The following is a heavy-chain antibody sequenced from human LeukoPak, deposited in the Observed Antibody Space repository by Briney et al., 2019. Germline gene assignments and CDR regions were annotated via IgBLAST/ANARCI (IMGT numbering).Heavy chain of an antibody. CDR3: ATDAPGSGYYYDSSGYYH. V-gene: IGHV1-69-2*01. CDR1: GYTFTDYY. D-gene: IGHD3-22*01. CDR2: VDPEDGET. Sequence: ASVKVSCKVSGYTFTDYYMHWVQQAPGKGLEWMGLVDPEDGETIYAEKFQDRVTITADTSTDTAYMELSSLRSEDTAVYYCATDAPGSGYYYDSSGYYHWGQGTLVTVSS. J-gene: IGHJ5*02.